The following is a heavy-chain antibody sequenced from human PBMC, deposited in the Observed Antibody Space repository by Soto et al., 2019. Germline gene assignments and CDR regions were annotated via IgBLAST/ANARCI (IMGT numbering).Heavy chain of an antibody. CDR2: VSLTGDRT. CDR3: ARGGGYCTPTSCAIDS. J-gene: IGHJ4*02. CDR1: RFSFSRYE. V-gene: IGHV3-23*01. Sequence: EVQLLESGGGLVQPGGSLRLSCVASRFSFSRYEMSWVRQAAGKGLEWVSRVSLTGDRTNYAGSVKGRVTVSRDNFKNTLYLDMDSLRHEDTAIYYCARGGGYCTPTSCAIDSWGRGTPVTVSS. D-gene: IGHD2-8*01.